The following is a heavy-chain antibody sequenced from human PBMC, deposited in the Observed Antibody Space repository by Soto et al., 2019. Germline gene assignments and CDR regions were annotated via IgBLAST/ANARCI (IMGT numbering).Heavy chain of an antibody. V-gene: IGHV1-18*01. D-gene: IGHD3-10*01. Sequence: GASVKVSCKASGYTFTSYGISWVRQAPGQGLEWMGWISAYNGNTNYAQKLQGRVTMTTDTSTSTAYMELRSLRSDDTAVYYCARAPRLTMVRALISPYWGQGTLVTVSS. J-gene: IGHJ4*02. CDR2: ISAYNGNT. CDR1: GYTFTSYG. CDR3: ARAPRLTMVRALISPY.